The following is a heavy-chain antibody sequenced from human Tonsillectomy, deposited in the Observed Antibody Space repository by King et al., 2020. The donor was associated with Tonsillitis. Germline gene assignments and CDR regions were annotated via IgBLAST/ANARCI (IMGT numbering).Heavy chain of an antibody. CDR3: ASVGYSGSYVPFDY. V-gene: IGHV4-34*01. D-gene: IGHD1-26*01. CDR2: INHSGST. J-gene: IGHJ4*02. CDR1: GGSFSGYY. Sequence: VQLQQWGAGLLKPSETLSLTCAVYGGSFSGYYWSWIRQPPGKGLEWIGEINHSGSTNYNPSLKSRVTISLDTSKNQFSLKLSSVTAADTAVYYCASVGYSGSYVPFDYWGQGTPVTVSS.